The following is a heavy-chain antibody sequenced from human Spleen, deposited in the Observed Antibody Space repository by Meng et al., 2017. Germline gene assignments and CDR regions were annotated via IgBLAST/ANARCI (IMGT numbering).Heavy chain of an antibody. V-gene: IGHV3-48*03. D-gene: IGHD6-25*01. Sequence: GESLKISCAASRFTFGIYDMNWVRQAPGKGLEWVSYISSSGSPIYYADSVKGRFTISRDNAKNLLYLQMNSLRAEDTAVYHCAHIGDTATTRLESWGQGTLVTVSS. CDR2: ISSSGSPI. CDR1: RFTFGIYD. J-gene: IGHJ4*02. CDR3: AHIGDTATTRLES.